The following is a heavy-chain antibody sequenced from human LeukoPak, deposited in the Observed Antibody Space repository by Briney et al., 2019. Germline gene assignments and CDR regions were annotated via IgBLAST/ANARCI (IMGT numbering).Heavy chain of an antibody. CDR2: ISGSGGST. D-gene: IGHD3-22*01. CDR3: AKRSSGPVFSFDY. CDR1: GFTFSSYA. J-gene: IGHJ4*02. Sequence: GSLRLSCSASGFTFSSYAMSWVRQAPGKGLEWVSAISGSGGSTYYADSVKGRFTISRDNSKNTLYLQMNSLRAEDTAVYYCAKRSSGPVFSFDYWGQGTLVTVSS. V-gene: IGHV3-23*01.